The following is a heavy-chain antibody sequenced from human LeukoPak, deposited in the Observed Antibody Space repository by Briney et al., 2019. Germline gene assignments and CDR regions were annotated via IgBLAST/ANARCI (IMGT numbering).Heavy chain of an antibody. CDR3: AREGSMTARPFVSIDY. CDR1: GGSISSYY. J-gene: IGHJ4*02. Sequence: SETLSLTCTVSGGSISSYYWSWIRQPAGKGLQWIGRIHTSGSTDYNPSLGSRVTMSVDTAKNQFSLKLSCVTAADTAVYYCAREGSMTARPFVSIDYWGQGTLVTVSS. CDR2: IHTSGST. D-gene: IGHD6-6*01. V-gene: IGHV4-4*07.